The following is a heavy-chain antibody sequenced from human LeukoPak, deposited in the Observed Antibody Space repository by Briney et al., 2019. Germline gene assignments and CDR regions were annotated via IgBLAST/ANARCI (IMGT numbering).Heavy chain of an antibody. D-gene: IGHD6-13*01. Sequence: ASVKVSCKASGYTFTGYYMHWVRQAPGQGLEWMGWINPNSGGTNYAQKFQGWVTMTRDTSISTAYMELSRLRSDDTAVYYCARGKIAAAGTKYYGMDVWGKGTTATVSS. CDR1: GYTFTGYY. V-gene: IGHV1-2*04. CDR3: ARGKIAAAGTKYYGMDV. CDR2: INPNSGGT. J-gene: IGHJ6*04.